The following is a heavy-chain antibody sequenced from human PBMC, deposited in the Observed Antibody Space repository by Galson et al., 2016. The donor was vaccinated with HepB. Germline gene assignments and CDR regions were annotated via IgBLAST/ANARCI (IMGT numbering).Heavy chain of an antibody. V-gene: IGHV3-23*01. Sequence: SLRLSCAASGFTFSRYAMSWFRQAPGKGLDWVSSISGGGDSTFYADSVKGRFSIPRDNSKDTLYLQLNSLRADDTAVYYCAKGNIDYLPAAPYAWGQGTLVTVPS. CDR1: GFTFSRYA. D-gene: IGHD2-2*01. CDR3: AKGNIDYLPAAPYA. J-gene: IGHJ5*02. CDR2: ISGGGDST.